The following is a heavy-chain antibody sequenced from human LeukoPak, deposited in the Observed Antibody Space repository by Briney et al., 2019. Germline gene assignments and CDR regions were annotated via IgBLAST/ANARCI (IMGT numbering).Heavy chain of an antibody. J-gene: IGHJ3*02. D-gene: IGHD3-22*01. Sequence: SETLSLTCTVSRGSISSYYWSWLRQPPGKGLEWIGYIYYSGSTNYNPSLKSRVTISVDTSKNQFSLKLSSVTAADTAVYYCARDTKYYYDSSGYYYADAFDIWGQGTMVTVSS. CDR1: RGSISSYY. CDR3: ARDTKYYYDSSGYYYADAFDI. V-gene: IGHV4-59*01. CDR2: IYYSGST.